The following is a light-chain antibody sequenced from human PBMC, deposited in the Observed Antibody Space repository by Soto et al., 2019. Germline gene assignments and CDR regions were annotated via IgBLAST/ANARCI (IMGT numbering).Light chain of an antibody. CDR1: QSINIY. Sequence: DIQMTQSPSSLSASVGDSVTITCRASQSINIYLSWYQQKPGKAHKLLINVASTLQGGVPSRFSGSASGTYFTLAISSLQPEDSATYYCQQSFSTPQTFGGGTRVEIK. V-gene: IGKV1-39*01. CDR2: VAS. J-gene: IGKJ4*01. CDR3: QQSFSTPQT.